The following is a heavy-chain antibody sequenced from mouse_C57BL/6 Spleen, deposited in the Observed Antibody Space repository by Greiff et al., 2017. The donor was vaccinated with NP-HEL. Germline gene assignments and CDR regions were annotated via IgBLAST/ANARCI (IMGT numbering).Heavy chain of an antibody. V-gene: IGHV5-17*01. CDR2: ISSGSSTI. J-gene: IGHJ3*01. CDR3: ASLDSSGTWGLAY. D-gene: IGHD3-2*02. Sequence: EVKLMESGGGLVKPGGSLKLSCAASGFTFSDYGMHWVRQAPEKGLEWVAYISSGSSTIYYADTGKGRFTISRDNAKNTLFLQMTSLRSEDTAMYYCASLDSSGTWGLAYWGQGTLVTVAA. CDR1: GFTFSDYG.